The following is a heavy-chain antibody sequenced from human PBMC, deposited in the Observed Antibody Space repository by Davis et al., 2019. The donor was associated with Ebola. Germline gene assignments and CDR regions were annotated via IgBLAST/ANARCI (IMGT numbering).Heavy chain of an antibody. D-gene: IGHD4-17*01. J-gene: IGHJ3*02. CDR3: AKIFDYGDYADAFDN. Sequence: ASVKVSCKASGYTFTSYGISWVRQAPGQGLEWMGWISAYNGITNYAQKLQGRVTMNPDTSTNTAYMELRGLRSDDTAVYYCAKIFDYGDYADAFDNWGQGKMVTVSS. CDR1: GYTFTSYG. V-gene: IGHV1-18*01. CDR2: ISAYNGIT.